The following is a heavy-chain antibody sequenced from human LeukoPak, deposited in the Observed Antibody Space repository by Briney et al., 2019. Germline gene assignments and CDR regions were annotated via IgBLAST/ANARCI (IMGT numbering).Heavy chain of an antibody. D-gene: IGHD2-8*01. Sequence: ASVTVSCKASGYTFTSYGISWVRQAPGQGLEWMGWISAYNGNTNYAQKLQGRLTLTTDTSTSTAYMELRSLRSDDTAVYYCASCHCTNGVCYGECEYFQHWGQGTLVTVSS. CDR2: ISAYNGNT. V-gene: IGHV1-18*01. CDR1: GYTFTSYG. CDR3: ASCHCTNGVCYGECEYFQH. J-gene: IGHJ1*01.